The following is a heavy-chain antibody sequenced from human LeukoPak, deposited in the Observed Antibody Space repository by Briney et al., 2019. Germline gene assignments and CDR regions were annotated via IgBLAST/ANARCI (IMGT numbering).Heavy chain of an antibody. D-gene: IGHD6-6*01. V-gene: IGHV5-51*01. CDR3: ASSVSARHYAFDI. CDR1: GYSFTSYW. Sequence: GESLKISCKGSGYSFTSYWIGWVRQMPGKGLEWMGIIYPGDSDTRYSPSFQGQVTISADKSISTAYLQWSSLKASDTAMYYCASSVSARHYAFDIWGQGTMVTVSS. J-gene: IGHJ3*02. CDR2: IYPGDSDT.